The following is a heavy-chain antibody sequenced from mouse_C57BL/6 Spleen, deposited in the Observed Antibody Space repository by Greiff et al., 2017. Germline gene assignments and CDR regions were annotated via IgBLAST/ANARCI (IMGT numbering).Heavy chain of an antibody. CDR2: FYPGSGSI. Sequence: VQVVESGAELVKPGASVKLSCKASGYTFTEYTIHWVKQRSGQGLEWIGWFYPGSGSIKYNEKFKDKATLTADKSSSTVYMELSRLTSEDSAVYFCARHVEGYYAMDYWGQGTSVTVSS. J-gene: IGHJ4*01. CDR3: ARHVEGYYAMDY. V-gene: IGHV1-62-2*01. CDR1: GYTFTEYT.